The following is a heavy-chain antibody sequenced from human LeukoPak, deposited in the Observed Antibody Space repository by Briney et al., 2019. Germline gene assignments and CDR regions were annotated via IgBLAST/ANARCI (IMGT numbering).Heavy chain of an antibody. V-gene: IGHV4-59*01. CDR3: TRGSIAYYYMDV. CDR2: IHYSGST. CDR1: GGSISGYY. D-gene: IGHD3-22*01. J-gene: IGHJ6*03. Sequence: PSETLSLTCTVSGGSISGYYWSWIRQPPGKGLEWIGYIHYSGSTNYNPSLKSQVTISVDTSKNQFSLKLSSVTAADTAVYYCTRGSIAYYYMDVWGKGTTVTISS.